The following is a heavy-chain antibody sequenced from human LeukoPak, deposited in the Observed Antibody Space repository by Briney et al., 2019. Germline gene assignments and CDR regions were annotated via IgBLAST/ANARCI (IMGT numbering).Heavy chain of an antibody. CDR1: GFTFSSYS. D-gene: IGHD3-16*01. Sequence: GGSLRLSCAASGFTFSSYSMNWVRQAPGKGLEWVSSISSSSSYIYYADSVKGRFTISRGNAKNSLYLQMNSLRAADTAVYYCAREPGGGGYFDYWGQGTLVTVSS. CDR3: AREPGGGGYFDY. V-gene: IGHV3-21*01. CDR2: ISSSSSYI. J-gene: IGHJ4*02.